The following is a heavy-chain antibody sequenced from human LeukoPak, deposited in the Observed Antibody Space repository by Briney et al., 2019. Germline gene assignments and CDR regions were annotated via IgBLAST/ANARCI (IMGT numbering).Heavy chain of an antibody. CDR3: ASTKGHSGSYYEFDY. V-gene: IGHV4-59*01. J-gene: IGHJ4*02. Sequence: SETLSLTCTVSGGSISSYYWSWIRQPPGKGLEWIGYIYYSGSTNYNPSLKSRVTISVDTSKNQFSLKLSSVTAADTAVYYCASTKGHSGSYYEFDYWGQGTLVTVSS. D-gene: IGHD1-26*01. CDR2: IYYSGST. CDR1: GGSISSYY.